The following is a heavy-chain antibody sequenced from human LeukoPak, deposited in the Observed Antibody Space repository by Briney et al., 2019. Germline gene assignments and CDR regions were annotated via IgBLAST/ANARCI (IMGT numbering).Heavy chain of an antibody. CDR2: ISGSGGST. CDR3: AKHIFSSIAAAGNY. V-gene: IGHV3-23*01. D-gene: IGHD6-13*01. J-gene: IGHJ4*02. CDR1: GFTVSSNY. Sequence: GGSLRLSCAASGFTVSSNYMSWVRQAPGKGLEWVSAISGSGGSTYYADSVKGRFTISRDNSKNTLYLQMNSLRAEDTAVYYCAKHIFSSIAAAGNYWGQGTLVTVSS.